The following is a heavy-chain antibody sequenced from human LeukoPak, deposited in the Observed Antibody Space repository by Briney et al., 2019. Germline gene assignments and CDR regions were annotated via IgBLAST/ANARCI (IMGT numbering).Heavy chain of an antibody. V-gene: IGHV1-2*06. CDR2: INPNSGGT. CDR3: ARDNDYGXYYAGVS. J-gene: IGHJ4*02. CDR1: GYTFTGYY. D-gene: IGHD4-17*01. Sequence: ASVKVSCKASGYTFTGYYMHWVRQAPGQGLEWMGRINPNSGGTNYAQKFQGRVTMTRDTSISTAYMELSRLRSDDTAVYYCARDNDYGXYYAGVSWGQGTLVTVSS.